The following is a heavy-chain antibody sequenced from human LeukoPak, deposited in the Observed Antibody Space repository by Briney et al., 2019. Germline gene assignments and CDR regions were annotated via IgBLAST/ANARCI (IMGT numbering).Heavy chain of an antibody. CDR3: ARARGYSYGWTLDY. J-gene: IGHJ4*02. CDR2: TNSDGSST. CDR1: GFTFSSYW. V-gene: IGHV3-74*01. D-gene: IGHD5-18*01. Sequence: GGSLRLSGAASGFTFSSYWMHWVRQVPGKGLVCVSRTNSDGSSTNYADSVKGRFTISRDNAKSTLYLQMNSLSAEDTAVYYCARARGYSYGWTLDYWGQGTLVTVSS.